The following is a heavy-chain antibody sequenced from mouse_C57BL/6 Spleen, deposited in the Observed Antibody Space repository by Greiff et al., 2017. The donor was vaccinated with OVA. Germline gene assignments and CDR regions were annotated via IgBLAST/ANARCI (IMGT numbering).Heavy chain of an antibody. J-gene: IGHJ3*01. CDR2: IDSSDSYT. CDR1: GYTFTSYW. CDR3: ARRGDYDRFAY. D-gene: IGHD2-4*01. Sequence: QVQLQQPGAELVKPGASVKLSCKASGYTFTSYWMQWVKQRPGQGLEWIGEIDSSDSYTNYNQKFKGKATLTVDTSSSTAYMQLSSLTSEDSAVYYCARRGDYDRFAYWGQGTLVTVSA. V-gene: IGHV1-50*01.